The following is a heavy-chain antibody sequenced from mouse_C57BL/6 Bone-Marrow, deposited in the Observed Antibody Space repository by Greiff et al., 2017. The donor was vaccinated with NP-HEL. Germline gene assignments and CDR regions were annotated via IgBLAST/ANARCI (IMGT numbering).Heavy chain of an antibody. CDR2: IYPGGGYT. CDR3: ARGYGYYFDY. Sequence: QVQLKQSGAELVRPGTSVKMSCKASGYTFTNYWIGWAKQRPGHGLEWIGDIYPGGGYTNYNEKFKGKATLTADKSSSTAYMQFSSLTSEDSAIYYCARGYGYYFDYWGQGTTLTVSS. D-gene: IGHD1-1*01. V-gene: IGHV1-63*01. CDR1: GYTFTNYW. J-gene: IGHJ2*01.